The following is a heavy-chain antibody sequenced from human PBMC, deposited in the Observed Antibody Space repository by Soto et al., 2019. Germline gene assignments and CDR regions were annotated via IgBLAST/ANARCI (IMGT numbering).Heavy chain of an antibody. J-gene: IGHJ3*02. CDR2: MGGSNDDT. CDR1: GSTFSIFA. D-gene: IGHD1-20*01. Sequence: GGSLRLSCAASGSTFSIFAMSWVRQAPGKGLEWVSGMGGSNDDTYYADSVKGRFTISRDNSKNTLFLQMNSLRAEDTAVYYCAKDRVNHNSVWDPFDIWGQGTMVTVSS. CDR3: AKDRVNHNSVWDPFDI. V-gene: IGHV3-23*01.